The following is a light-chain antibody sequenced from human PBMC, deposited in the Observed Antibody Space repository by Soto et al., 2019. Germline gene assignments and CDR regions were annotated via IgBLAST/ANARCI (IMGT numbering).Light chain of an antibody. V-gene: IGKV3-15*01. Sequence: EIVMKQSPATLSVSPGERATLSCRASQSVSSNLAWYQQKPGQAPRLLIYGASTRATGIPARFSGSGSGTEFTLTTSSLQSADFAVYYCQQYNNWPTWTFGQGTKVDIK. CDR1: QSVSSN. CDR2: GAS. CDR3: QQYNNWPTWT. J-gene: IGKJ1*01.